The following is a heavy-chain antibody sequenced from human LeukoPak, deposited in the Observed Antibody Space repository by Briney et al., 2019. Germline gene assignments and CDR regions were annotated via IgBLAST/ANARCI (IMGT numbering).Heavy chain of an antibody. CDR1: GDSVSSNGAS. V-gene: IGHV6-1*01. D-gene: IGHD3-3*01. CDR3: GREPDFGVVTN. CDR2: TYYRSQQWHS. Sequence: PSQTLSLTCAISGDSVSSNGASWNWIRQSPSRGLEWLGRTYYRSQQWHSDYAPSVKGRITLDPDTSKNQFSLQLNSMTPEDTAVYYCGREPDFGVVTNWGQGTLVTVSS. J-gene: IGHJ4*02.